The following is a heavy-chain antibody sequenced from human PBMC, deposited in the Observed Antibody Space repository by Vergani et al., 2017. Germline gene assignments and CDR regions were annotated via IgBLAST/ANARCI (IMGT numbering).Heavy chain of an antibody. CDR2: IYYSGST. Sequence: QVQLQESGPGLVKPSETLPLTCIVSGGSISSYSWNWIRQPPGKGLEWIGDIYYSGSTNYNPSLKSRVTISVDTSKNQFSLKLSSVTAADTAVYYCARVASSYQVDYWGQGTLVTVSS. J-gene: IGHJ4*02. D-gene: IGHD1-26*01. CDR1: GGSISSYS. V-gene: IGHV4-59*01. CDR3: ARVASSYQVDY.